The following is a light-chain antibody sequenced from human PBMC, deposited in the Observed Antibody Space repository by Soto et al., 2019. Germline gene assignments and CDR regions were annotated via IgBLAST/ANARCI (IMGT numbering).Light chain of an antibody. Sequence: DIQMTQSPSSLSASVGDRVTITCRASQTISNYLNWYQQKSGKAPKLLIYAASTLQRGVKSRFTGNGSGTDFSLTISSPPPEDFATYYCQQGYSTPPITFGQGTRLELK. V-gene: IGKV1-39*01. CDR3: QQGYSTPPIT. J-gene: IGKJ5*01. CDR2: AAS. CDR1: QTISNY.